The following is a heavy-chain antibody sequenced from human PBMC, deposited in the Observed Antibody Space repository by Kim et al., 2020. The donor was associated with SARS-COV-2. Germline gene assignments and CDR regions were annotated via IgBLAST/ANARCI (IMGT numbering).Heavy chain of an antibody. CDR3: ARSRGPEQWLVSGATDY. CDR1: GFTFSSYS. J-gene: IGHJ4*02. V-gene: IGHV3-48*02. Sequence: GGSLRLSCAASGFTFSSYSMNWVRQAPGKGLEWVSYISSSSSTIYYADSVKGRFTISRDNAKNSLYLQMNSLRDEDTAVYYCARSRGPEQWLVSGATDYWGQGTLVTVSS. D-gene: IGHD6-19*01. CDR2: ISSSSSTI.